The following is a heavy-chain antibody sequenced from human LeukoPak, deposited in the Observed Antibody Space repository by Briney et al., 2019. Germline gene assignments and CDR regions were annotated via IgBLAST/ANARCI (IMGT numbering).Heavy chain of an antibody. CDR2: IYPGDSDT. J-gene: IGHJ4*02. Sequence: GESLKISCKGCGYRFTSYWIGWVRQMPGKGLEWMGIIYPGDSDTRYSPSFQGQVTISADKSISTAYLQWSSLKASDTAMYYCARRSDLSSSWFFDYWGQGTLVTVSS. CDR3: ARRSDLSSSWFFDY. V-gene: IGHV5-51*01. CDR1: GYRFTSYW. D-gene: IGHD6-13*01.